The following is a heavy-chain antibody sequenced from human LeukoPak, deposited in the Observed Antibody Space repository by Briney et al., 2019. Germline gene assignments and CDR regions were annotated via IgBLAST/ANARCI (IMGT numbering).Heavy chain of an antibody. D-gene: IGHD1-26*01. CDR2: IYPGDSDT. Sequence: GESLKISCKGSGYSFTSYWIGWVRQMPGKGLEWMGIIYPGDSDTRYGPSFQGQVTISADKSISTAYLQWSSLKASDTAMYYCARRTLNGGSYLRGAFDIWGQGTMVTVSS. V-gene: IGHV5-51*01. J-gene: IGHJ3*02. CDR1: GYSFTSYW. CDR3: ARRTLNGGSYLRGAFDI.